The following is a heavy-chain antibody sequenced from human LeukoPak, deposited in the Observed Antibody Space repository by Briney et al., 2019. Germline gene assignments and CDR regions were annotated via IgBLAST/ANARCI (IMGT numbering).Heavy chain of an antibody. CDR3: ARAGYYDSSGYYYVAFDI. CDR1: GYSISSGYY. J-gene: IGHJ3*02. CDR2: IYTSGST. D-gene: IGHD3-22*01. Sequence: SETLSLTCTVSGYSISSGYYWSWIRQPAGKGLEWIGRIYTSGSTNYNPSLKSRVTMSVDTSKNQFSLKLSSVTAADTAVYYCARAGYYDSSGYYYVAFDIWGQGTMVTVSS. V-gene: IGHV4-4*07.